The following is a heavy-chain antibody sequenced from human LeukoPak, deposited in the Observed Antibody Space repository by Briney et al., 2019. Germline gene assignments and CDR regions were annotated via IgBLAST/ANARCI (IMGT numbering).Heavy chain of an antibody. D-gene: IGHD2-21*01. Sequence: KPSETLSLTCTVSGVSISSYYWSWIRQPPGKGLEWIGYIYYSGSTNYNPSLKSRVTISVDTSKNQFSLKLSSVTAADTAVYYCARDSSQFRSLIPHWGQGTLVTVSS. CDR2: IYYSGST. CDR1: GVSISSYY. CDR3: ARDSSQFRSLIPH. J-gene: IGHJ1*01. V-gene: IGHV4-59*01.